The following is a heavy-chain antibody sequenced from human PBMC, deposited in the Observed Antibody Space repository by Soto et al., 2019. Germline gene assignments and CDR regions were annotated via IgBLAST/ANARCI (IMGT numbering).Heavy chain of an antibody. CDR3: ARHGYYYDSTRYYYLV. CDR1: GGTISSTNHY. Sequence: SETLSLTCTVSGGTISSTNHYWGWIRQPPGKGLEWLGDFYYSGMSRYNPSLQSRVTMSIDTSQNQFSLTLRSVTAADTAVSYCARHGYYYDSTRYYYLVWGLGTLVSV. D-gene: IGHD3-22*01. V-gene: IGHV4-39*01. CDR2: FYYSGMS. J-gene: IGHJ4*02.